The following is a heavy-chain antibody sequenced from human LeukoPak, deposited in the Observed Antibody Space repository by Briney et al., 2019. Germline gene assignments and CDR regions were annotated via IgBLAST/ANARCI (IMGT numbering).Heavy chain of an antibody. CDR2: IYTSGTT. CDR1: GGSISSYY. V-gene: IGHV4-4*07. Sequence: SETLSLTCTVSGGSISSYYRNWIRQPAGKGLEWIGRIYTSGTTNYNLSLKSRVTMSVDTSKNQFSLKLSSVTAADTAVYYCARVTYSRSSMSLDAFDIWGQGTKVTVSS. J-gene: IGHJ3*02. CDR3: ARVTYSRSSMSLDAFDI. D-gene: IGHD6-6*01.